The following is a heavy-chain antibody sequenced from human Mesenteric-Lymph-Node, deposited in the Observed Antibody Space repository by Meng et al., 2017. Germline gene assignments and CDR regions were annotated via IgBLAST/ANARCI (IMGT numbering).Heavy chain of an antibody. CDR1: GGSFSGYY. CDR2: INHSGST. D-gene: IGHD3-22*01. CDR3: ARSPGYYYDSSGYGTFDY. Sequence: VQLNEGGAGLLTPSETLSLACAVSGGSFSGYYWSWIRQPPGKGLEWIGEINHSGSTNYNPSLKSRVTISVDTSKNQFSLKLSSVTAADTAVYYCARSPGYYYDSSGYGTFDYWGQGTLVTVSS. J-gene: IGHJ4*02. V-gene: IGHV4-34*01.